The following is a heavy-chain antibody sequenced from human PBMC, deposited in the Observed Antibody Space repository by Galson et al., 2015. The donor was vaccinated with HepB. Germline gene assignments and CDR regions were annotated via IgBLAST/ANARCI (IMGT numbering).Heavy chain of an antibody. J-gene: IGHJ6*01. Sequence: SVKVSCKASGYSFTGSYLHWVRQAPGQGLEWMGWIHPSSGGTNYAPRSQGNVTMTRDTSIRTAYMELSRLKSHDTAVYLCASLHQGPIGLPPGTLLQEHLWG. CDR1: GYSFTGSY. CDR3: ASLHQGPIGLPPGTLLQEHL. CDR2: IHPSSGGT. V-gene: IGHV1-2*02.